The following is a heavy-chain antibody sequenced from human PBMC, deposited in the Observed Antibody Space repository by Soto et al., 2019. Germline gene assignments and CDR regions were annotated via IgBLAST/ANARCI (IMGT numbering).Heavy chain of an antibody. D-gene: IGHD2-15*01. J-gene: IGHJ4*02. CDR2: INPGGGGT. V-gene: IGHV1-46*01. CDR1: GYTFTSFH. Sequence: QVQLVQSGAEVKKPGASVKVSCKASGYTFTSFHMHWVRQAPGQGLEWMGIINPGGGGTSYAQKFKGRVPMTRDTSTSTVYMELSSLRSEDTAVYYCARVGCNGGSCCAVDYWGQGTLVTVSS. CDR3: ARVGCNGGSCCAVDY.